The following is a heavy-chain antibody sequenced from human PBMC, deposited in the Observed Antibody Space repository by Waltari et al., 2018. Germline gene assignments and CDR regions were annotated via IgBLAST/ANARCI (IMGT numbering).Heavy chain of an antibody. J-gene: IGHJ3*02. Sequence: EVQLVESGGGLVQPGRSLRLSCAASGFTFDDYAMHWVRQAPGKGLEWVSGSSWNSCSIGYADAVKGRFTISRDNAKNSLYLQMNSLRAEDTALYYCARILLKGAFDIWGQGTMVTVSS. V-gene: IGHV3-9*01. CDR2: SSWNSCSI. CDR3: ARILLKGAFDI. CDR1: GFTFDDYA. D-gene: IGHD3-10*01.